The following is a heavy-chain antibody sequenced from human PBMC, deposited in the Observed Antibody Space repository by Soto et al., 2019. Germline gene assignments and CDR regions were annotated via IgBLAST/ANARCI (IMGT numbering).Heavy chain of an antibody. CDR1: GFTFGDYA. CDR3: TRASSLDFDF. CDR2: IRRNAYGGTT. Sequence: GWSLRLSCTTSGFTFGDYALSWVRQAPGKGLEWVGFIRRNAYGGTTDYAASVKGRFTISRDDSKSIAYLQMNSLRTEDTALYYCTRASSLDFDFWGQGTLVTVSS. J-gene: IGHJ4*02. D-gene: IGHD3-16*01. V-gene: IGHV3-49*04.